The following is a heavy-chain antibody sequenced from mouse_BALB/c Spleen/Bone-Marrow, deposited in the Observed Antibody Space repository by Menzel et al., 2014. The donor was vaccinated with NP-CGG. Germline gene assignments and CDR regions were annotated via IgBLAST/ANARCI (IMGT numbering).Heavy chain of an antibody. CDR1: GYTSTSYW. J-gene: IGHJ2*01. V-gene: IGHV1-69*02. D-gene: IGHD1-1*01. Sequence: VQLQQSGAELVRPGASVKLSCKASGYTSTSYWINWVKQRPGQGLEWIGNIYPSDSYTNYNQKFKDKATLTVDKSSSTAYMQLSSPTSEDSAVYYCTRSYGSSYEYYFDYWGQGTTLTVSS. CDR3: TRSYGSSYEYYFDY. CDR2: IYPSDSYT.